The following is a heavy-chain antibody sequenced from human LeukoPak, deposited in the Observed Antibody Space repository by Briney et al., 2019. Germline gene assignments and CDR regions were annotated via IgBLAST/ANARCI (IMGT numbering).Heavy chain of an antibody. Sequence: PGGSLRLSCAASGFTFSSYAMHWVRQAPGKGLEWVAVISYDGSNKYYADSVKGRFTISRDNSKNTLYLQMNSLRAEDTAVYYCAKSSTWSRYYFDSWGQETLVTVSS. V-gene: IGHV3-30-3*01. CDR3: AKSSTWSRYYFDS. D-gene: IGHD2-2*01. CDR2: ISYDGSNK. CDR1: GFTFSSYA. J-gene: IGHJ4*02.